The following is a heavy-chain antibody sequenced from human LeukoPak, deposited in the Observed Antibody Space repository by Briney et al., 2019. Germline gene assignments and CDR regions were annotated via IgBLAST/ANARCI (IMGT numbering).Heavy chain of an antibody. J-gene: IGHJ3*02. CDR3: ATGSEMAIITSLGAFDI. CDR2: ISYDGSNK. D-gene: IGHD5-24*01. Sequence: PGRSLRLSCAASGFTFSSYAMHWVRQAPGKGLEWVAVISYDGSNKYYADSVKGRFTISRDNSKNTLYLQMNSLGAEDTAVYYCATGSEMAIITSLGAFDIWGQGTMVTVSS. V-gene: IGHV3-30*04. CDR1: GFTFSSYA.